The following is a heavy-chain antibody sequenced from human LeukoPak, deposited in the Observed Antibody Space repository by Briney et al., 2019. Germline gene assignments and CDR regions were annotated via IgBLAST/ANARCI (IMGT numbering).Heavy chain of an antibody. D-gene: IGHD6-19*01. Sequence: GGSLRLSCAASGFTVSSNYMSWVRQAPGKGLEWVSVIYSGGSTYYADSVKGRFTISRDNSKNTLYLQMNSLRAEDTAVYYCARDGGAGVAVAGSHFDYWGQGTLVTVSS. CDR3: ARDGGAGVAVAGSHFDY. CDR1: GFTVSSNY. V-gene: IGHV3-53*05. J-gene: IGHJ4*02. CDR2: IYSGGST.